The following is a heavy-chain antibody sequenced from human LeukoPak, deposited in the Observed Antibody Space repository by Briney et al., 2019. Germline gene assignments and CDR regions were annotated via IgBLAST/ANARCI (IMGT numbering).Heavy chain of an antibody. D-gene: IGHD2-15*01. CDR3: ASAQSEVVVAATPAFDY. CDR2: IIPIFGTA. Sequence: GSSVKVSCKASGGTFSSYAISWVRQAPGQGLEWMGGIIPIFGTANYAQKFQGRVTITADKSTSTAYMELSSLRSEDTAVYYCASAQSEVVVAATPAFDYWGQGTLVTVSS. J-gene: IGHJ4*02. CDR1: GGTFSSYA. V-gene: IGHV1-69*06.